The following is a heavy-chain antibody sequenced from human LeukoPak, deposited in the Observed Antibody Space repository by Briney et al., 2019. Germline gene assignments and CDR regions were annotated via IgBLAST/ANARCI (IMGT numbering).Heavy chain of an antibody. CDR2: ISYDGSNK. J-gene: IGHJ4*02. CDR3: AKDLVWGYSYGYDDY. V-gene: IGHV3-30*18. D-gene: IGHD5-18*01. CDR1: GFTFSSYG. Sequence: GGSLRLSCAASGFTFSSYGMHWVRQAPGKGLEWVAVISYDGSNKYYADSVKGRFTISRDNSKNTLYLQMNSLRAEDTAVYYCAKDLVWGYSYGYDDYWGQGTLVTVSS.